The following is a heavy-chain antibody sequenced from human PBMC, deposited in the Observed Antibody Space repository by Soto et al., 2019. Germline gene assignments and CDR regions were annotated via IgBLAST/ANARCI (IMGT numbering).Heavy chain of an antibody. CDR3: ARERNCSSTSCYLGYWFDP. Sequence: QVQLVQSGAEVKKPGSSVKVSCKASGGTFSSYAISWVRQAPGQGLEWMGGSIPIFGTANYAQKFQGRGTITADESKSTAYMELSSLRSEDTAVYYCARERNCSSTSCYLGYWFDPWGPGTLVTVSS. V-gene: IGHV1-69*01. CDR1: GGTFSSYA. D-gene: IGHD2-2*01. J-gene: IGHJ5*02. CDR2: SIPIFGTA.